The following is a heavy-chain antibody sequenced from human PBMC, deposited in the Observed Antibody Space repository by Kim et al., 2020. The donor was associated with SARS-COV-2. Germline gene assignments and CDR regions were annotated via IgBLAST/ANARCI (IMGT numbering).Heavy chain of an antibody. V-gene: IGHV1-18*04. CDR2: ISAYYGNT. Sequence: ASVKVSCKASGYTFTSYGISWVRQAPGQGLEWMGWISAYYGNTNYAQKLQGRVTMTTDTSTSTAHMELRSLRSDDTAVYYCARLEWDYYYYGMDVWGQGTTVTVSS. J-gene: IGHJ6*02. CDR1: GYTFTSYG. D-gene: IGHD1-1*01. CDR3: ARLEWDYYYYGMDV.